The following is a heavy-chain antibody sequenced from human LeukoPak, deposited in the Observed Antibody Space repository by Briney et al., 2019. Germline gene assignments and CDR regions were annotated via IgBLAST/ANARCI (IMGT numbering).Heavy chain of an antibody. J-gene: IGHJ4*02. CDR1: GFTFSSYA. Sequence: GGSLRLSCAASGFTFSSYAMSWVRQVPGRGLEWVSVISGSGDNTYYADSVKGRFTISRDNSKNMLYLQMNSPRAEDTAVYYCAKWKYSNSGIDDYWGQGTLVTVSS. CDR2: ISGSGDNT. D-gene: IGHD6-6*01. CDR3: AKWKYSNSGIDDY. V-gene: IGHV3-23*01.